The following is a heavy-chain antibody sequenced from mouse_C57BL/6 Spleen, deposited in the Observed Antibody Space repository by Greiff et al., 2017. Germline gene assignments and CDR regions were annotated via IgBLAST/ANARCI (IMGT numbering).Heavy chain of an antibody. CDR2: IDPETGGT. Sequence: QVQLQQSGAELVRPGASVTLSCKASGYTFTDYEMHWVKQTPVHGLEWIGAIDPETGGTAYNQKFKGKAILTADKSSTTAYMELRSLTSEDSAVYYCTRQEAEDFDYWGQGTTLTVSS. CDR1: GYTFTDYE. V-gene: IGHV1-15*01. CDR3: TRQEAEDFDY. J-gene: IGHJ2*01.